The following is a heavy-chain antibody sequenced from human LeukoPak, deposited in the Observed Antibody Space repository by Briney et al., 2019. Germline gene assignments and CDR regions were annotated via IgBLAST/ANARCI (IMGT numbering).Heavy chain of an antibody. Sequence: ASVKVSCKASGYTFTSYGISWVRQAPGQGLEWMGWISAYNGNTNYAQKLQGRVTMTTDTSTSTAYMELRSLRSDDTAVYYCARVGGGRSWYELGYYYYYYMDVGGKGTTVTVSS. V-gene: IGHV1-18*01. CDR1: GYTFTSYG. CDR3: ARVGGGRSWYELGYYYYYYMDV. D-gene: IGHD6-13*01. J-gene: IGHJ6*03. CDR2: ISAYNGNT.